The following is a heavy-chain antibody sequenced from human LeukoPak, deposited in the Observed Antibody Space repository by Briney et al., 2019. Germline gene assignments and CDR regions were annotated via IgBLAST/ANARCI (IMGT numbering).Heavy chain of an antibody. V-gene: IGHV4-39*07. CDR1: GGSVSSTTYY. D-gene: IGHD4-11*01. Sequence: NPSETLSLTCTVSGGSVSSTTYYWVWIRQPPGKGLEWIGSIYYNGDTYYNPSLKSRVIISADTSKNQFSLKLTSVTAADTAAYYCARGPNTAGNYRAFDLWGQGTKVTVSS. CDR3: ARGPNTAGNYRAFDL. CDR2: IYYNGDT. J-gene: IGHJ3*01.